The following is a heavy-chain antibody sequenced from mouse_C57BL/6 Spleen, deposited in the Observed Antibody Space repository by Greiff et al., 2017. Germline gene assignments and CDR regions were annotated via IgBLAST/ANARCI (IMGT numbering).Heavy chain of an antibody. CDR1: GYAFSSYW. CDR2: IYPGDGDT. V-gene: IGHV1-82*01. CDR3: ARWEYGYDGY. J-gene: IGHJ2*01. Sequence: VQLQQSGTELVKPGASVKISCKASGYAFSSYWMNWVKQRPGKGLEWIGRIYPGDGDTNYNGKFKGKATLTADKSDSTAYMQLSSLTSEDSAVYFCARWEYGYDGYWGQGTTLTVAT. D-gene: IGHD2-2*01.